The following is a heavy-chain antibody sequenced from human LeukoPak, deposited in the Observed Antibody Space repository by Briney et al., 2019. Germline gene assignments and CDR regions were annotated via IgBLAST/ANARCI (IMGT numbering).Heavy chain of an antibody. J-gene: IGHJ4*02. V-gene: IGHV3-21*01. Sequence: GESLRLSCAASGFTFSTYWMTWVRQAPGKGLQWVSSISRSSSYIYYADSVKGRFTISRDNARNSLYLQMNSLRAEDTAVYYCARAPPGRDLLGGFDFWGQGIRVTVSS. CDR2: ISRSSSYI. CDR3: ARAPPGRDLLGGFDF. D-gene: IGHD2-15*01. CDR1: GFTFSTYW.